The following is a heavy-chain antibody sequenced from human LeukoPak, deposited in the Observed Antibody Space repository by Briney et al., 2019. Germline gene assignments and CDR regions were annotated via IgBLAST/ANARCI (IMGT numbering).Heavy chain of an antibody. J-gene: IGHJ4*02. CDR1: GFTFSSYG. Sequence: GGSLRLSCAASGFTFSSYGMHWVRQAPGKGLEWVAVISYDGSNKYYADSVKGRFTISRDNSKNTLYLQMNSLRAEDTAVYYCAKDHRITMVRGVMADYWGQGTLVTVSS. CDR2: ISYDGSNK. CDR3: AKDHRITMVRGVMADY. D-gene: IGHD3-10*01. V-gene: IGHV3-30*18.